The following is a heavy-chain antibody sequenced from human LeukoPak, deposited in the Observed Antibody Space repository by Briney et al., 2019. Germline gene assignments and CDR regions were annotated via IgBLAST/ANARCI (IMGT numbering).Heavy chain of an antibody. J-gene: IGHJ3*02. D-gene: IGHD3-10*01. CDR2: IYYSGST. CDR1: GGSISSYY. V-gene: IGHV4-59*01. CDR3: ASSRGGGHPPRPYDAFDI. Sequence: KPSETLSLTCTVSGGSISSYYWSWIRQPPGKGLEWIGYIYYSGSTNYNPSLKSRVTISVDTSKNQFSLKLSSVTAADTAVYYCASSRGGGHPPRPYDAFDIWGQGTMVTVSS.